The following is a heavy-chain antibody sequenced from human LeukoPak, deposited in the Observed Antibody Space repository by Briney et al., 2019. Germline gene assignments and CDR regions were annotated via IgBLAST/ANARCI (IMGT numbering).Heavy chain of an antibody. CDR1: GYTFTGYY. D-gene: IGHD3-9*01. Sequence: ASVKVSCKASGYTFTGYYMHWVRQAPGQGLEWMGWINPNSGGTNYAQKFQGRVTMTRNTSISTAYMELSSLRSEDTAVYYCARGRVSQLRYFDWLLSNDYWGQGTLVTVSS. CDR3: ARGRVSQLRYFDWLLSNDY. CDR2: INPNSGGT. V-gene: IGHV1-2*02. J-gene: IGHJ4*02.